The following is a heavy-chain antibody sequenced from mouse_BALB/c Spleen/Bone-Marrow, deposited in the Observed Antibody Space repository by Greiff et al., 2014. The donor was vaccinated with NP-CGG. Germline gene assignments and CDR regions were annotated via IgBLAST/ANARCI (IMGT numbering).Heavy chain of an antibody. CDR1: GFTFTDYF. CDR2: IRNKPSGYTT. J-gene: IGHJ2*01. CDR3: ARDYNGYFDF. Sequence: EVNVVESGGGLVQPGGSLRLSCTTSGFTFTDYFMTWVRQPPGKALEWLGFIRNKPSGYTTEYNPSVKGRFSISRDNSQGIFYLQMNTLRAEDSALYYCARDYNGYFDFWGQGTTLTVSS. V-gene: IGHV7-3*02. D-gene: IGHD6-1*01.